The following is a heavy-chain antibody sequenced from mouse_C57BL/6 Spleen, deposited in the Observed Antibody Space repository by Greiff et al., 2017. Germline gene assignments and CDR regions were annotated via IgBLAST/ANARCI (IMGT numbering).Heavy chain of an antibody. CDR2: ISYDGSN. Sequence: ESGPGLVKPSQSLSLTCSVTGYSITSGYYWNWIRQFPGNKLEWMGYISYDGSNNYNPSLKNRISITRDTSKNQFFLKLNSVTTEDTATYYWARGVYGSSPYFDYWGQGTTLTVSS. V-gene: IGHV3-6*01. D-gene: IGHD1-1*01. CDR1: GYSITSGYY. CDR3: ARGVYGSSPYFDY. J-gene: IGHJ2*01.